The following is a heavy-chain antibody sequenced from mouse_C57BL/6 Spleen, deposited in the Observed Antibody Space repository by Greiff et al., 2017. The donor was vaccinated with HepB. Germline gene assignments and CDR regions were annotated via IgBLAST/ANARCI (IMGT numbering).Heavy chain of an antibody. D-gene: IGHD2-4*01. V-gene: IGHV1-5*01. CDR2: IYPGNSDT. Sequence: EVQLQQPGAELVKPGASVKMSCKASGYTFTSYWMHWVKQRPGQGLEWIGAIYPGNSDTSYNQKFKGKAKLTAVTSASTAYMELSSLTNEDSAVYYCTRDDYDEHFDVWGTGTTVTVSS. J-gene: IGHJ1*03. CDR3: TRDDYDEHFDV. CDR1: GYTFTSYW.